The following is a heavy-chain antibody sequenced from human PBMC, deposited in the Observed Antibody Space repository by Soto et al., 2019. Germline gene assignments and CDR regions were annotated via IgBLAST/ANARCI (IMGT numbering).Heavy chain of an antibody. D-gene: IGHD6-13*01. V-gene: IGHV3-21*01. J-gene: IGHJ4*02. CDR2: ISSSSSYI. Sequence: EVQLVESGGGLVKPGGSLRLSCAASGFTFSSYSMNWVRQAPGKGLEWVSSISSSSSYIYYADSVKGRFTISRDNAKNSLHLQMNGLRAEDTDVYYCAKDGGSSCDYWGQGTLVTVSS. CDR1: GFTFSSYS. CDR3: AKDGGSSCDY.